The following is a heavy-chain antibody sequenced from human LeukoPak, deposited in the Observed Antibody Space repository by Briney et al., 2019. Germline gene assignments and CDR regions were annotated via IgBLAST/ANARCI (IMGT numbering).Heavy chain of an antibody. CDR2: ISGSGGST. Sequence: GGSLRLSCAASGFTFNNYAMTWLLQAPGKGLEWVSGISGSGGSTYYSVKGRFTISRDNSKNTLYLQMNSLRAEDTAVYYCAKAGEYCPDGSCYSENYYFDYWGQGTLVTVSS. CDR1: GFTFNNYA. D-gene: IGHD2-15*01. CDR3: AKAGEYCPDGSCYSENYYFDY. V-gene: IGHV3-23*01. J-gene: IGHJ4*02.